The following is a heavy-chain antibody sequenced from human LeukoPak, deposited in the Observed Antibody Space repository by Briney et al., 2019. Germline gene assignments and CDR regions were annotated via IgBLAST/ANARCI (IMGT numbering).Heavy chain of an antibody. J-gene: IGHJ4*02. Sequence: GGSLRLSCAASGFTFSNYAMSWVRQAPGKGLEWVSTISGSGGSTYYADSVKGRFTISRDNAKNSLYLQMNSLRAEDTAVYYCASSGPLELGYWGQGTLVTVSS. V-gene: IGHV3-23*01. CDR1: GFTFSNYA. CDR2: ISGSGGST. D-gene: IGHD1-7*01. CDR3: ASSGPLELGY.